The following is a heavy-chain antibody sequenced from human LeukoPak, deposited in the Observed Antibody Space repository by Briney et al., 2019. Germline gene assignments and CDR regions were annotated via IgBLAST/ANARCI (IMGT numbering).Heavy chain of an antibody. Sequence: SSQTLSLTCAISGDSVSSKNGAWNWIRQSPSRGLEWLGRTYYRSKWYYDYAESMKGRVTINPDTSKNQFSLQLNSVTPEDTAVYYCARDEGNTGWYTFDYWGQGSLVTLTS. V-gene: IGHV6-1*01. D-gene: IGHD6-19*01. J-gene: IGHJ4*02. CDR2: TYYRSKWYY. CDR3: ARDEGNTGWYTFDY. CDR1: GDSVSSKNGA.